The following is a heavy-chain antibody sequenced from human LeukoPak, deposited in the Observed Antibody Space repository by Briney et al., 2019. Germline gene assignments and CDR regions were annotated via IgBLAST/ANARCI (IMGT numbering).Heavy chain of an antibody. J-gene: IGHJ4*02. V-gene: IGHV3-48*03. CDR1: GFTFSSYE. Sequence: GGSLRLSCAASGFTFSSYEMNWVRQAPGKGLEWVSYISSSGSTIYYAGSVKGRFTISRDNAKNSLYLQMNSLRAEDTAVYYCARRSNQGVTMVRGDTGYFDYWGQGTLVTVSS. CDR3: ARRSNQGVTMVRGDTGYFDY. CDR2: ISSSGSTI. D-gene: IGHD3-10*01.